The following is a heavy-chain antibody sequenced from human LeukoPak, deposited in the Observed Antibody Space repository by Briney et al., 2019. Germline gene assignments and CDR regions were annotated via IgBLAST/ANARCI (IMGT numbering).Heavy chain of an antibody. CDR1: GGSISSGGYY. V-gene: IGHV4-61*08. CDR3: ARVSVVSNWYFDL. J-gene: IGHJ2*01. D-gene: IGHD4-23*01. CDR2: IYYSGST. Sequence: SETLSLTCTVSGGSISSGGYYWSWIRQPPGKGLEWIGYIYYSGSTNYNPSLKSRVTISVDTSKNQFSLKLSSVTAADTAVYYCARVSVVSNWYFDLWGRGTLVTVSS.